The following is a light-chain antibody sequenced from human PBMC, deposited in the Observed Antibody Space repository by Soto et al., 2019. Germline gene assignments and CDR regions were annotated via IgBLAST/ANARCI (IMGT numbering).Light chain of an antibody. CDR1: QSISSY. V-gene: IGKV1-39*01. CDR3: QQSYSTPDT. J-gene: IGKJ2*01. Sequence: DIPMTQSPSSLSASVGDRVTITCRASQSISSYLHWYQHKPGKAPRLLIYAASSLQSGVPSRFSGSGSGTDVTLTISSLRPEDFATYFCQQSYSTPDTFGQGTKLEIK. CDR2: AAS.